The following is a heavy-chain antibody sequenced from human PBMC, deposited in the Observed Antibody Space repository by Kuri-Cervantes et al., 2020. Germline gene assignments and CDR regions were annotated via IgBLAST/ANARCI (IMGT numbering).Heavy chain of an antibody. Sequence: GESLKISCAASGFTFSSYDMHWVRQATGKGLEWVSAIGTAGDTYYPGSVKGRFTISRENAKNSLYLQMNSLRAGDTAVYYCARNSGWYTEEYAFDIWGQGTMVTVSS. CDR3: ARNSGWYTEEYAFDI. CDR2: IGTAGDT. V-gene: IGHV3-13*01. CDR1: GFTFSSYD. D-gene: IGHD6-19*01. J-gene: IGHJ3*02.